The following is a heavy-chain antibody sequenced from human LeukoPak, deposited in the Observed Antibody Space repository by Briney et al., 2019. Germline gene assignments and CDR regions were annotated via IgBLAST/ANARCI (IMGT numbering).Heavy chain of an antibody. Sequence: AGGSLRLSCVASGFTFSSYWMSWVRQAPGKGLEWVANIKQDGSEKYYADSVKGRFTISRDNAENSLYLQMNSLRAEDTAVYYCANDLYYYGSGSYFDYWGQGTLVTVSS. J-gene: IGHJ4*02. D-gene: IGHD3-10*01. CDR2: IKQDGSEK. V-gene: IGHV3-7*01. CDR3: ANDLYYYGSGSYFDY. CDR1: GFTFSSYW.